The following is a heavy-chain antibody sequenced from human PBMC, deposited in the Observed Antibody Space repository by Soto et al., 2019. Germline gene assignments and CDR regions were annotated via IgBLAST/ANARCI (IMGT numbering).Heavy chain of an antibody. Sequence: HVQLVESGGGVVQPGRSLRLSCAASGFTFSSYAMHWVRQAPGKGLEWVAVISYDGSNKYYADSVKGRFTISRDNSKNTLYLQMNSLRAEDTAVYYCARGYPPDYWGQGTLVTVSS. V-gene: IGHV3-30-3*01. CDR3: ARGYPPDY. CDR2: ISYDGSNK. D-gene: IGHD1-1*01. CDR1: GFTFSSYA. J-gene: IGHJ4*02.